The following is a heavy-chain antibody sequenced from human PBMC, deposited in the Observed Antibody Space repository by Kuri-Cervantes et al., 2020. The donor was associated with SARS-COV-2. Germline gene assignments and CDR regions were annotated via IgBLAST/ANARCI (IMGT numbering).Heavy chain of an antibody. CDR1: GFTFSSYA. D-gene: IGHD3-3*01. CDR3: ARDGGTYYDFWSGYHGRGMDV. V-gene: IGHV3-30-3*01. CDR2: ISYVGSNK. Sequence: GGSLRLSCAASGFTFSSYAMHWVRQAPGKGLEWVAVISYVGSNKYYADSVKGRFTISRDNSKNTLYLQMNSLRAEDTAVYYCARDGGTYYDFWSGYHGRGMDVWGQGTTVTVSS. J-gene: IGHJ6*02.